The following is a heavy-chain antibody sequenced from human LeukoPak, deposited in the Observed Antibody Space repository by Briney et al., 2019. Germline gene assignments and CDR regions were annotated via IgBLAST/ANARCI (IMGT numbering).Heavy chain of an antibody. CDR2: IHPSGST. J-gene: IGHJ3*02. D-gene: IGHD3-22*01. V-gene: IGHV4-34*01. Sequence: PSETLSLTCTVFGGSFSNYYCSWIRQSPGKGLEWIGEIHPSGSTTYSPSLQSRVTISLDTSNTQFSLGLSSVTAADTAVYYCASDRRLNAFDIWGQGTMVTVSS. CDR3: ASDRRLNAFDI. CDR1: GGSFSNYY.